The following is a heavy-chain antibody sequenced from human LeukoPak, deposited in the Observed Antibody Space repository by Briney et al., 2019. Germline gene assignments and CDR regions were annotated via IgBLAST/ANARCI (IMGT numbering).Heavy chain of an antibody. CDR1: GYTSTDYY. CDR2: INPNSGGT. V-gene: IGHV1-2*02. CDR3: ARGKSSFY. J-gene: IGHJ4*02. Sequence: ASVKVSCKAAGYTSTDYYIQWVRQAPGQGLEWMGWINPNSGGTNCAQKFQGRVTVTRDTSISTVYMELSSLRSDDTAVYYCARGKSSFYWGQGTLVTVSS.